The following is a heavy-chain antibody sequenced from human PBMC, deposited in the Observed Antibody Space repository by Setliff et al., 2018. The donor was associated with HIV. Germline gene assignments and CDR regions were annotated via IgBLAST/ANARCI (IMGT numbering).Heavy chain of an antibody. V-gene: IGHV1-3*01. CDR1: GYTFTSYA. D-gene: IGHD3-16*01. CDR2: IHAGNGYT. Sequence: ASVKVSCKASGYTFTSYAMHWVRQAPGQRLEWMGWIHAGNGYTKYSQKFQGRVTFTRDTSASAAYMDLSSLRSEDTAVYYCARIWGIPPRYYFDYWGQGTLVTVSS. CDR3: ARIWGIPPRYYFDY. J-gene: IGHJ4*02.